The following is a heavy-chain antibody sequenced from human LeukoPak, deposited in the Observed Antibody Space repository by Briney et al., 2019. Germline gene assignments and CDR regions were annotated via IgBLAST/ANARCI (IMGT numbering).Heavy chain of an antibody. V-gene: IGHV4-59*12. Sequence: IPSETLSLTCTVSGGSISTYYWNWIRQPPGKGLEWIASIYYIGSTNYNPSLKSRVTISVDTSKNQFSLKLSSVTAADTAVYYCARGPTYYDSSGYRYWGQGTLVTVSS. CDR3: ARGPTYYDSSGYRY. CDR2: IYYIGST. J-gene: IGHJ4*02. CDR1: GGSISTYY. D-gene: IGHD3-22*01.